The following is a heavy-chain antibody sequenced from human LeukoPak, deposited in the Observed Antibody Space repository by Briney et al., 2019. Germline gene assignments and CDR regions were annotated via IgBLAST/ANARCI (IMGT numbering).Heavy chain of an antibody. D-gene: IGHD2-15*01. CDR3: ARDDCSGGSCYTAY. J-gene: IGHJ4*02. CDR1: GYSISSGYY. Sequence: SETLSLTCAVSGYSISSGYYWGWIRQPPGKGLEWIGYIYYSGSTNYNPSLKSRVTISVDTSKNQFSLKLSSVTAADTAVYYCARDDCSGGSCYTAYWGQGTLVTVSS. CDR2: IYYSGST. V-gene: IGHV4-61*01.